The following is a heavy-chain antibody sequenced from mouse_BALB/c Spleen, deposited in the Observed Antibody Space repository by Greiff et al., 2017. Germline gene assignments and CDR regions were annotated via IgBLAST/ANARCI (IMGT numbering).Heavy chain of an antibody. CDR1: GYTFTSYW. V-gene: IGHV1-7*01. J-gene: IGHJ4*01. Sequence: QVQLQQSGAELAKPGASVKMSCKASGYTFTSYWMHWVQQRPGQGLEWIGYINPSTGYTEYNQKFKDKATLTADKSSSTAYMQLSSLTSEDSAVYYCARSYYGSSTLYAMDYWGQGTAVTASS. D-gene: IGHD1-1*01. CDR3: ARSYYGSSTLYAMDY. CDR2: INPSTGYT.